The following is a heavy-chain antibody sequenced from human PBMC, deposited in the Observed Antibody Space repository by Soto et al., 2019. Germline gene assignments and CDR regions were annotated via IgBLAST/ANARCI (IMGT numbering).Heavy chain of an antibody. V-gene: IGHV3-11*01. CDR3: AKVPRYDILTGYYNDYGMDV. CDR1: GFSFSDYY. Sequence: KAGGSLRLSCAASGFSFSDYYMSWIRQAPGKGLEWISYITGSGSTIYYADSVKGRFTISRDNAKNLVYLQMNSLRAEDTAVYYCAKVPRYDILTGYYNDYGMDVWGQGTTVTVSS. CDR2: ITGSGSTI. D-gene: IGHD3-9*01. J-gene: IGHJ6*02.